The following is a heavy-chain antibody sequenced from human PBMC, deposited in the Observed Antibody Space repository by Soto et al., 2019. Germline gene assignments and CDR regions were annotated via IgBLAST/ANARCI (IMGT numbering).Heavy chain of an antibody. V-gene: IGHV4-34*01. D-gene: IGHD2-15*01. CDR3: TRAAVAAGGPFDN. Sequence: SETLSLTCAVSGGSFSGFCWGWIRQPPGKGLEWIGEVNHGGITNYNPSLKSRVTISSDTSKNHFSLTLRSVTAADTAVYYCTRAAVAAGGPFDNWGQGAMVTV. CDR1: GGSFSGFC. CDR2: VNHGGIT. J-gene: IGHJ4*02.